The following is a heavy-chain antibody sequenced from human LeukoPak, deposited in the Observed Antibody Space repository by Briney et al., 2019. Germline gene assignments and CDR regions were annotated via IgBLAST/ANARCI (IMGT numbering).Heavy chain of an antibody. CDR2: IYPGDSDT. V-gene: IGHV5-51*01. Sequence: GESLKISCKGSGYSFTSYWIGWVRQMPGKGLEWMGIIYPGDSDTRYSPSFQGQVTISADKSISTAYLQWSSLKASDTAMYYCARTVVPAKGSVSWFDPWGQGTLVTVSS. CDR1: GYSFTSYW. D-gene: IGHD2-2*01. CDR3: ARTVVPAKGSVSWFDP. J-gene: IGHJ5*02.